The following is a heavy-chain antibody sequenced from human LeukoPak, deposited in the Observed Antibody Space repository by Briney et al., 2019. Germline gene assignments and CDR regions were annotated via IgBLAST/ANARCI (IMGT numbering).Heavy chain of an antibody. J-gene: IGHJ6*03. CDR2: INHSGSS. V-gene: IGHV4-34*01. CDR1: GGSITDYF. D-gene: IGHD2-2*01. CDR3: ARTTEGYCRSTSCYGFYYSYYMDV. Sequence: SETLSLTCALSGGSITDYFYNWVRQPPGKGLEWIGEINHSGSSTYNPSLKSRVTISVDTSKNQFSLKLSSVTAADTAVYYCARTTEGYCRSTSCYGFYYSYYMDVWGKGTTVTISS.